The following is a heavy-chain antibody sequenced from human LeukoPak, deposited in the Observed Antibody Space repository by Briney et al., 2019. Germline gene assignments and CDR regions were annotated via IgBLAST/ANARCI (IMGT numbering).Heavy chain of an antibody. J-gene: IGHJ4*02. CDR1: GFIFKDYG. V-gene: IGHV3-30*18. CDR2: ISYDGSRQ. Sequence: GGSLRLSCAASGFIFKDYGMHWVRQAPGKGLEWVAVISYDGSRQFYSDSVKGRFTVSRDNSKNIVYLQMNSLRAEDMAVYYCAKREAVTDRAEEDYLDYWGQGTLVTVSS. CDR3: AKREAVTDRAEEDYLDY. D-gene: IGHD6-19*01.